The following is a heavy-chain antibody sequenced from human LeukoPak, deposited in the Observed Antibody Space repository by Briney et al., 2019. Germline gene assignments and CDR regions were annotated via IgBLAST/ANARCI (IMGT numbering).Heavy chain of an antibody. D-gene: IGHD5-18*01. J-gene: IGHJ4*02. V-gene: IGHV1-18*01. Sequence: GASVKVSCKASGYTFTSYGISWVRQAPGQGLEWMGWISAYSGNTNYAQKLQGRVTMTTDTSTSTAYMELRSLRSDDTAVYYCARDRRGYSYGFAIDYFDYWGQGTLVTVSS. CDR1: GYTFTSYG. CDR3: ARDRRGYSYGFAIDYFDY. CDR2: ISAYSGNT.